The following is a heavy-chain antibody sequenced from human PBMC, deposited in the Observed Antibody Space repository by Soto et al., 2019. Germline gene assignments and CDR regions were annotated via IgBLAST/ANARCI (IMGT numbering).Heavy chain of an antibody. D-gene: IGHD6-13*01. V-gene: IGHV1-3*01. CDR1: GYTFTSYA. J-gene: IGHJ6*02. CDR3: ARGSSRVLRYYGMDV. CDR2: INAGNGNT. Sequence: QVQLVQSGAEVKKPGASVKVSCKASGYTFTSYAMHWVRQAPGQRLEWMEWINAGNGNTKYSQKFQGRVTITRDTSASTAYMELSSLRSEDTAVYYCARGSSRVLRYYGMDVWGQGTTVTVSS.